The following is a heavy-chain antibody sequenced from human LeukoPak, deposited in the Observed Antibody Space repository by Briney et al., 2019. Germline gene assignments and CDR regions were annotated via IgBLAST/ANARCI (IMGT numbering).Heavy chain of an antibody. CDR3: AKDQKWGPADYYFDS. J-gene: IGHJ4*02. CDR1: GFTLSNYA. Sequence: GGSLRLSCAASGFTLSNYAMHWVRQAPGKGLEWVTVISTDGKDKKYADSVKGRFAISRDNSKNTLDLQMNSLRAEDTAAYYCAKDQKWGPADYYFDSWGQGTLVIVSS. CDR2: ISTDGKDK. V-gene: IGHV3-30*18. D-gene: IGHD2-2*01.